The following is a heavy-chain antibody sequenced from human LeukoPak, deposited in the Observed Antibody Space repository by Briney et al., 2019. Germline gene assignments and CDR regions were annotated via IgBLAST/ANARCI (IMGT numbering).Heavy chain of an antibody. CDR2: ISNSGSTL. CDR1: GFAFSDFY. J-gene: IGHJ4*02. V-gene: IGHV3-11*01. D-gene: IGHD3-10*01. Sequence: GGPLRLSCAASGFAFSDFYMFWVRQAPGKGLEWISYISNSGSTLYYADSVKGRFTISRDNDKNLLYLQMNSLKADDTAVYYCARDALGSYDYWGQGTLVTVSS. CDR3: ARDALGSYDY.